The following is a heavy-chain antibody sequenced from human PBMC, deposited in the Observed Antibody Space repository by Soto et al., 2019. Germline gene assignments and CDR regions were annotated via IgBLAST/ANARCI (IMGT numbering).Heavy chain of an antibody. D-gene: IGHD3-3*01. Sequence: EVQLLESGGGLVQPGGSLRLSCATSGFTFSSYAMAWVRQAPGNGLEWVSAISGSGGITYHAASVKGRFSISRDNSRNMLYLQMNSLGAEDTAVYYCARAAHYDFWSGYYYMDVWGIGTTVTVSS. CDR2: ISGSGGIT. J-gene: IGHJ6*03. V-gene: IGHV3-23*01. CDR3: ARAAHYDFWSGYYYMDV. CDR1: GFTFSSYA.